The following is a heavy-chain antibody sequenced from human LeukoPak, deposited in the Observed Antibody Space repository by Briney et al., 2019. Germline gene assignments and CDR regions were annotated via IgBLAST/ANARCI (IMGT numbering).Heavy chain of an antibody. Sequence: GASVKVSCKASGYTFTGYYMHWVRQAPGQGLEWMGRINPNSGGTNYAQKFQGRVTMTRDTSISTAYMELSRLRSDDKAVYYCARDSCIGGTCYNDYWGQGTLVTVSS. J-gene: IGHJ4*02. CDR1: GYTFTGYY. CDR2: INPNSGGT. V-gene: IGHV1-2*06. CDR3: ARDSCIGGTCYNDY. D-gene: IGHD2-15*01.